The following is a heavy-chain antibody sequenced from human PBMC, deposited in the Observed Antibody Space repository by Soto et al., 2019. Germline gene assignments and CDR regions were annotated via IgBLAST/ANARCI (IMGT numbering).Heavy chain of an antibody. CDR2: IYISGST. Sequence: SETLSLTCTVSYGSISTNYWTWIRQPAGKGLEWIGRIYISGSTNYNPSLKSRVTMSLDTSKNQFSLKLRSVTAADTARYYCARGISLAGYYYYGMDVLGKGTTVTVSS. CDR1: YGSISTNY. D-gene: IGHD1-20*01. V-gene: IGHV4-4*07. CDR3: ARGISLAGYYYYGMDV. J-gene: IGHJ6*04.